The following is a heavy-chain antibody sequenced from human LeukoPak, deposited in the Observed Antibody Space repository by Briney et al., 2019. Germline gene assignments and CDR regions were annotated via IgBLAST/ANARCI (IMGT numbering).Heavy chain of an antibody. CDR1: GITFSNSA. D-gene: IGHD4-17*01. Sequence: GGSLRLSCVPSGITFSNSALNWVRQAPGKGLEWVSSISSSSSSYIYYADSVKGRFTISRDNAKNSLYLQMNSLRAEDTAVYYCARDAHGAFDYWGQGTLVTVSS. V-gene: IGHV3-21*01. J-gene: IGHJ4*02. CDR2: ISSSSSSYI. CDR3: ARDAHGAFDY.